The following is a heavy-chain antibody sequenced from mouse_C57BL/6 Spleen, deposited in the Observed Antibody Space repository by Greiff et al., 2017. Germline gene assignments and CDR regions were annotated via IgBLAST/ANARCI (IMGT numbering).Heavy chain of an antibody. CDR1: GFNIKDDY. Sequence: VQLQQSGAELVRPGASVKLSCTASGFNIKDDYMHWVKQRPEQGLEWIGWIDPENGDTEYASKFQGKATITADTSSNTAYLQLSSLTSEDTAVYYCTTEVVTTGYFDVWGTGTTVTVSS. CDR2: IDPENGDT. CDR3: TTEVVTTGYFDV. J-gene: IGHJ1*03. D-gene: IGHD2-2*01. V-gene: IGHV14-4*01.